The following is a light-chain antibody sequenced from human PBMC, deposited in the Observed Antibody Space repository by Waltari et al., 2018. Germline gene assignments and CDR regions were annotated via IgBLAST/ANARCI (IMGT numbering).Light chain of an antibody. Sequence: ASRVTQSPSSLSASRGDRVTISCRARQGISSYLAWYQQKPGKAPKLLIYAESNLQSGVASRFRGSGSGTDFTLTISCLQSADFATYYCQQYYSYPYTFGPGSKLEIK. CDR2: AES. CDR1: QGISSY. CDR3: QQYYSYPYT. V-gene: IGKV1-8*01. J-gene: IGKJ2*01.